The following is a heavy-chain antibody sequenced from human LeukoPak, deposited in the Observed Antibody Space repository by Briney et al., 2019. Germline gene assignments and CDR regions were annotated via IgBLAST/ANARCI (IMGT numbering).Heavy chain of an antibody. J-gene: IGHJ1*01. V-gene: IGHV4-39*07. CDR3: TALNYYGFPFQH. Sequence: PSETLSLTCTVSGGYITSSSYYWDWIRQPPGRGLEWIGSIYYSGSTYYNPSLKSRVTISVDTSKNQFSLTLSSVTAADTAVYYCTALNYYGFPFQHWGQGTLVTVSS. D-gene: IGHD3-10*01. CDR2: IYYSGST. CDR1: GGYITSSSYY.